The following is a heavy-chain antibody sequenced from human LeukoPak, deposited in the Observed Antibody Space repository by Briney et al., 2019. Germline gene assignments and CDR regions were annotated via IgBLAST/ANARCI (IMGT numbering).Heavy chain of an antibody. Sequence: SETLSLTCTVSGGSISSYYWSWIRRPAGKGLEWIGRIYTSGSTNYNPSLKSRVTISVDTSKNQFSLKLSSVTAADTAVYYCAREAGYCSGGSCSHDAFDIWGQGTMVTVSS. CDR1: GGSISSYY. J-gene: IGHJ3*02. D-gene: IGHD2-15*01. CDR2: IYTSGST. CDR3: AREAGYCSGGSCSHDAFDI. V-gene: IGHV4-4*07.